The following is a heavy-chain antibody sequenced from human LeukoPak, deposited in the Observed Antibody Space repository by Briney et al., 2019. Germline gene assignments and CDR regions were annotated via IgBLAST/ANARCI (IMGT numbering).Heavy chain of an antibody. D-gene: IGHD2-2*02. Sequence: EASVKVSCKASGYTFTSYYMHWVRQAPGQGLEWMGIINPSGGSTSYAQKFQGRVTMTRDTSTSTVYMELSSLRSEDTAVYYCARALYCSSTSCYKGYYGMDVWGQGTTVTVSS. CDR2: INPSGGST. J-gene: IGHJ6*02. CDR1: GYTFTSYY. V-gene: IGHV1-46*01. CDR3: ARALYCSSTSCYKGYYGMDV.